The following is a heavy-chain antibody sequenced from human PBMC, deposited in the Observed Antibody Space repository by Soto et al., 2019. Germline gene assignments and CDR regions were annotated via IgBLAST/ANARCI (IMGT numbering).Heavy chain of an antibody. J-gene: IGHJ4*02. CDR2: IYHSGST. V-gene: IGHV4-4*02. Sequence: QVQLQESGPGLVRPSGTLSLTCTVSGASISNTNWWSWVRQPPGKGLEWIGEIYHSGSTNYNPSLKSRVSISVDKSKNQFSLNLTSVTAADTAVYVCANRSLRRLRFVETHWGQGTLVTVSS. D-gene: IGHD3-3*01. CDR1: GASISNTNW. CDR3: ANRSLRRLRFVETH.